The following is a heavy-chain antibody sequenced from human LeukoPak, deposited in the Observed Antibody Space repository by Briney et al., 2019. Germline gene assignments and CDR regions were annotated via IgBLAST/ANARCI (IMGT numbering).Heavy chain of an antibody. CDR3: ARHRVGADYYFDY. J-gene: IGHJ4*02. Sequence: SETLSLTCTVSGGSISSYYWSWIWQPPGKGLEWIGYIYYSWSTNYNPSLKSRVTISVDTSKNQFSLKLSSVTAADTAVYYCARHRVGADYYFDYWGQGTLVTVSS. CDR1: GGSISSYY. CDR2: IYYSWST. V-gene: IGHV4-59*08. D-gene: IGHD1-26*01.